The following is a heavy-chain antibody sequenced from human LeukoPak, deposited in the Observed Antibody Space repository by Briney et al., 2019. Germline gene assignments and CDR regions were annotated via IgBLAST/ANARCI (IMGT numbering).Heavy chain of an antibody. Sequence: SETLSHTCTVSGYSISSGYYWGWIRQPPGKGLEWIGSIYHSGSTYYNPSLKSRVTISVDTSKNQFSLKLSSVTAADTAVYYCASEYYDSSGYLEVEDYYYYYYMDVWGKGTTVTVSS. CDR2: IYHSGST. CDR3: ASEYYDSSGYLEVEDYYYYYYMDV. D-gene: IGHD3-22*01. J-gene: IGHJ6*03. V-gene: IGHV4-38-2*02. CDR1: GYSISSGYY.